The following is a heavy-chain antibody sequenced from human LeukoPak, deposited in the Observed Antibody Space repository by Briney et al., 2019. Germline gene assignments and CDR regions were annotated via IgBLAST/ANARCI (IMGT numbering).Heavy chain of an antibody. Sequence: PSETLSLTRAVYGGSFSGYYWSWIRQPPGKGLEWIGEINHSGSTNYNPSLKSRVTISVDTSKNQFSLKLSSVTAADTAVCYCARTFGELSSWFDPWGQGTLVTVSS. D-gene: IGHD3-10*01. CDR2: INHSGST. J-gene: IGHJ5*02. CDR3: ARTFGELSSWFDP. V-gene: IGHV4-34*01. CDR1: GGSFSGYY.